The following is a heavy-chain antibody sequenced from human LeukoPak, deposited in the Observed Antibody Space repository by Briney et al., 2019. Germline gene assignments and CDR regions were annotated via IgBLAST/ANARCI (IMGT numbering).Heavy chain of an antibody. CDR1: GGSISSYY. CDR2: IYTSGST. D-gene: IGHD6-6*01. J-gene: IGHJ4*02. Sequence: PSETLSLTCTVSGGSISSYYWSWIRQPAGKGLGWIGRIYTSGSTNYNPSLKSRVTMSVDTSKNQVSLKLSSVTAADTAVYYCARDSPFYSSSYFTFDYWGQGTLVTVSS. CDR3: ARDSPFYSSSYFTFDY. V-gene: IGHV4-4*07.